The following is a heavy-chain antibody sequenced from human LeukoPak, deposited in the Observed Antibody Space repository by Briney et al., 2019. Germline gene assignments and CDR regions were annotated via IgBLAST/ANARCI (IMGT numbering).Heavy chain of an antibody. CDR2: ISGSGGST. CDR3: AKDGLIAGDLDAFDI. D-gene: IGHD7-27*01. CDR1: GFTFSSYA. Sequence: GALRLSCAASGFTFSSYAMSWVRRAPGKGLEWVSAISGSGGSTYYADSVKGRFTISRDNSKNTLYLQMNSLRAEDTAVYYCAKDGLIAGDLDAFDIWGQGTMVTVSS. V-gene: IGHV3-23*01. J-gene: IGHJ3*02.